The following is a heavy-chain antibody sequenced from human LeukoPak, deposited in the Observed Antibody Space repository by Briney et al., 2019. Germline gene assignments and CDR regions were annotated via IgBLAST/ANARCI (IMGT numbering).Heavy chain of an antibody. Sequence: SVKVSCKASGGTFSSYAISWVRQAPGQGIEWMGRIIPILGIANYAQKFQGRVTITADKSTSTAYMELSSLRSEDTAVYYCARSSTHYDFWSRYPNNWFDPWGQGTLVTVSS. CDR3: ARSSTHYDFWSRYPNNWFDP. CDR2: IIPILGIA. J-gene: IGHJ5*02. V-gene: IGHV1-69*04. D-gene: IGHD3-3*01. CDR1: GGTFSSYA.